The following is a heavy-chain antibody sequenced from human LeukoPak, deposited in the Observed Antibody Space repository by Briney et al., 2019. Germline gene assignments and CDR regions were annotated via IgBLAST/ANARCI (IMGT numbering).Heavy chain of an antibody. D-gene: IGHD6-13*01. V-gene: IGHV1-2*02. CDR2: INPNSGGT. Sequence: ASVTVSCKASVYTFTGYYMHWVRQAPGQGLEWMGWINPNSGGTNYAQKFHGRVTMTMDTSISTAYMELSRLRSDDTAVYYCARELVKSFDYWGQGTLVTVSS. CDR1: VYTFTGYY. J-gene: IGHJ4*02. CDR3: ARELVKSFDY.